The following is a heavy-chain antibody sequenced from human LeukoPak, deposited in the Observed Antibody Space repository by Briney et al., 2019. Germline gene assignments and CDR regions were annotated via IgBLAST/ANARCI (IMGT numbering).Heavy chain of an antibody. CDR3: ARTPPYDILTGYSEYYFDY. V-gene: IGHV1-69*13. Sequence: SVKVSCKASGGTFSSYAISWVRQAPGQGLEWMGGIIPIFGTANYAQKFQGRVTITADESTSTAYMELSSLRSEDTAVYYCARTPPYDILTGYSEYYFDYWGQGTLVTVSS. CDR2: IIPIFGTA. J-gene: IGHJ4*02. D-gene: IGHD3-9*01. CDR1: GGTFSSYA.